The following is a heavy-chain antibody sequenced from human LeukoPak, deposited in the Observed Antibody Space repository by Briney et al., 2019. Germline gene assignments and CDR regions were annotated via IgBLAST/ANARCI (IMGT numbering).Heavy chain of an antibody. CDR2: IYYSGST. D-gene: IGHD6-13*01. Sequence: SETLSLTCTVSGGSISSYYWSWIRQPPGKGLEWIGYIYYSGSTNYNPSLKSRVTISVDTSKNQFSLKLSSVTAADTAVYYCARTGSSSWYYLDYWGQGTLVTVSS. V-gene: IGHV4-59*01. CDR3: ARTGSSSWYYLDY. CDR1: GGSISSYY. J-gene: IGHJ4*02.